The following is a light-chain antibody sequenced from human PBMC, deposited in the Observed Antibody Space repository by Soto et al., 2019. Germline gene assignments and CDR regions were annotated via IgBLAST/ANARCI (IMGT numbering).Light chain of an antibody. Sequence: EIVLTQSPATLSLSPGERATLSCRASQSVSSSYVAWYQQQPGQAPRLLIYGASSWATGIPDRFSGSGSGTDFTLTISRLEPEDFAVYYCQEYCSSSWTFGQGTKVEIK. CDR1: QSVSSSY. CDR2: GAS. V-gene: IGKV3-20*01. J-gene: IGKJ1*01. CDR3: QEYCSSSWT.